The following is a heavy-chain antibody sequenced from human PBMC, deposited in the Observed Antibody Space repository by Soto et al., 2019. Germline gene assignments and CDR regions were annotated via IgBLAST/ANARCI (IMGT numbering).Heavy chain of an antibody. CDR1: EGSISTYY. CDR2: IYYTGNT. V-gene: IGHV4-59*01. D-gene: IGHD3-10*01. J-gene: IGHJ3*01. CDR3: ARQGGARSSFDV. Sequence: SETLSLTCSISEGSISTYYWTWIRQSPGKGLEWIGYIYYTGNTKYNPSLQSRVTMSVDPAKNQFSLSLRSVTAADTAIYYCARQGGARSSFDVWGQGTMVTVSS.